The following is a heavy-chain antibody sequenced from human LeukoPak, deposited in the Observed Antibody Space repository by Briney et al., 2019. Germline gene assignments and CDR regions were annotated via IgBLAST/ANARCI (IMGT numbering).Heavy chain of an antibody. CDR2: IYHSGST. J-gene: IGHJ5*02. CDR3: ARWTVIYGTPLTWFDP. CDR1: GGSISSNNW. V-gene: IGHV4-4*02. Sequence: SGTLSPTCAVSGGSISSNNWWSWVRQPPGKGLEWIGEIYHSGSTTYNPSLKSRVTISLDKSKNQFSLELSSVTAADTAVYYCARWTVIYGTPLTWFDPWGQGTLVAVSS. D-gene: IGHD1-1*01.